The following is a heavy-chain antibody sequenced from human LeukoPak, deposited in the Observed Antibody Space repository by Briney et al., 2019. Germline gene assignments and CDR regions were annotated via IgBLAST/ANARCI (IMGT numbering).Heavy chain of an antibody. CDR2: IYPGDSDT. CDR3: ARPNPGGNYYGSGSYYKGAFDI. J-gene: IGHJ3*02. D-gene: IGHD3-10*01. V-gene: IGHV5-51*01. CDR1: GYSFTSYW. Sequence: GESLKISCKGSGYSFTSYWIGWVRQMPGKGLEWMGIIYPGDSDTRYSPSFQGQVTISADKSISTAYLQWSSLKASDTAMYYCARPNPGGNYYGSGSYYKGAFDIWGQGTMVTVSS.